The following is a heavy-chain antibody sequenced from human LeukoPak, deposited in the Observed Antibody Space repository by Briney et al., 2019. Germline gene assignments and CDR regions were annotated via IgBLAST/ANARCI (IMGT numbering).Heavy chain of an antibody. D-gene: IGHD1-26*01. CDR2: IYYSGST. CDR3: ARAPIVGAVDY. Sequence: PSRTLSLTCAVSGGSISSGGYSWSWIRQPPGKGLEWIGYIYYSGSTNYNPSLKSRVTISVDTSKNQFSLKLSSVTAADTAVYYCARAPIVGAVDYWGQGTLVTVSS. J-gene: IGHJ4*02. CDR1: GGSISSGGYS. V-gene: IGHV4-30-4*07.